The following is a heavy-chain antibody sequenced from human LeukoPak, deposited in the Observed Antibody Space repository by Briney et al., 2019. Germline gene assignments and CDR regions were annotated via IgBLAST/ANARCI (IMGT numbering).Heavy chain of an antibody. D-gene: IGHD3-22*01. V-gene: IGHV3-30*03. J-gene: IGHJ3*02. CDR1: GLTLSSYG. Sequence: GRSLRLSCAASGLTLSSYGMHWVRQAPGKGLEWVAVISYDGSDQYYAASVQGRFTISRDNSKNTLYLQMNSLRAEDTAVYYCSSYWDAFDIWGQGTMVTVSS. CDR3: SSYWDAFDI. CDR2: ISYDGSDQ.